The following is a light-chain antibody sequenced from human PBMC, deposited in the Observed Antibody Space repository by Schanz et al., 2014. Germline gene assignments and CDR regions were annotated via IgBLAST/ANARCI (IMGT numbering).Light chain of an antibody. Sequence: QSVLTQPPSASGTPGQRVIISCSGTSSNIGGNYVYWYQQLSGTAPKLLIYKNDQRPLGVPDRFSASKSGTSASLAISGLRSEDEADYYCSSYASSRSWVFGGGTKVTVL. CDR3: SSYASSRSWV. CDR2: KND. V-gene: IGLV1-47*01. J-gene: IGLJ3*02. CDR1: SSNIGGNY.